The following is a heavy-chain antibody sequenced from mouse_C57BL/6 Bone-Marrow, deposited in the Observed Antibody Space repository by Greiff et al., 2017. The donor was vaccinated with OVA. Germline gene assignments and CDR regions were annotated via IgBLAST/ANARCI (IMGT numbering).Heavy chain of an antibody. D-gene: IGHD1-1*01. CDR2: IWTGGGT. CDR3: ARPYYYGRAWFAY. V-gene: IGHV2-9-1*01. J-gene: IGHJ3*01. CDR1: GFSLTSYA. Sequence: VQLQESGPGLVAPSQSLSITCTVSGFSLTSYAISWVRQPPGKGLEWLGVIWTGGGTNYNSALKSRLSISKDNYKSQVFLKMNSLQTYDTAMYYCARPYYYGRAWFAYWCQGTLVTVSA.